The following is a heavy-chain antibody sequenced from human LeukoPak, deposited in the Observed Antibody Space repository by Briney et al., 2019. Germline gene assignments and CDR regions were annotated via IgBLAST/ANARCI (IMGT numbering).Heavy chain of an antibody. J-gene: IGHJ5*02. CDR3: ARDIYYDFWSGYEP. Sequence: SGTLSLTCAVYGGSFSGYYWSWIRQPPGKGLEWIGEINHSGSTNYNPSLKSRVTISVDTSKNQFSLKLSSVTAADTAVYYCARDIYYDFWSGYEPWGQGTLVTVSS. V-gene: IGHV4-34*01. D-gene: IGHD3-3*01. CDR2: INHSGST. CDR1: GGSFSGYY.